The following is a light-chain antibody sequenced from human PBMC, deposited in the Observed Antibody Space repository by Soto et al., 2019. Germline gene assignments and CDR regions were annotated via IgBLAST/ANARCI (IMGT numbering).Light chain of an antibody. Sequence: EIVLTQSPATLSLSPGERATLSCRASQSVRSYLAGYQQKPGQPPRLLIYDTSNRATDIPARLSGSGYGTYFTHTISSRDPENFAVYYCQQRRNWPLVTFGPGTRVDIK. CDR2: DTS. J-gene: IGKJ3*01. V-gene: IGKV3-11*01. CDR1: QSVRSY. CDR3: QQRRNWPLVT.